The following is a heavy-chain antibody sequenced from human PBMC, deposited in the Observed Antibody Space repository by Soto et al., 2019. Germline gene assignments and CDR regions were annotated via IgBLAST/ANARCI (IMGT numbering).Heavy chain of an antibody. Sequence: EVLLLESGGGLVQPGGSLRLSCSTSGFTFSTYAMNWVRQAPGKGLEWVSALSGSGGTTYYADSVRGRFTISRDDSKNTLFLEMNRLRADDTALYYCAKQRADYGSGSDTFYFDFWGQGTRVNVSS. D-gene: IGHD3-10*01. J-gene: IGHJ4*02. CDR3: AKQRADYGSGSDTFYFDF. CDR1: GFTFSTYA. CDR2: LSGSGGTT. V-gene: IGHV3-23*01.